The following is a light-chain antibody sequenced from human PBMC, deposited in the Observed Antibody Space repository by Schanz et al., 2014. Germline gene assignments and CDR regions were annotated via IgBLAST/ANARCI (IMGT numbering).Light chain of an antibody. CDR1: SSDVGTYNY. J-gene: IGLJ2*01. CDR3: TSYTSSSTLVV. Sequence: QSALTQPASVSGSPGQSITISCTGTSSDVGTYNYVSWYQHHPGKAPKLIIYDVTYRPSGVSNRFSGSKSGNTASLTISGLQAEDEADYYCTSYTSSSTLVVFGGGTKLTVL. V-gene: IGLV2-14*03. CDR2: DVT.